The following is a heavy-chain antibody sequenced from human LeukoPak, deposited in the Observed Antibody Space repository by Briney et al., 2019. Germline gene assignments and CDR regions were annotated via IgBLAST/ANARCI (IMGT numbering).Heavy chain of an antibody. CDR3: ARGYGTSWFYS. J-gene: IGHJ5*01. CDR2: ISDSSSVI. V-gene: IGHV3-48*04. D-gene: IGHD6-13*01. Sequence: PGGSLRLSCAASGFTFSIYSMTWVRQTPGKRLEWVSYISDSSSVIYYADSVEGRFTISRDNAKNSLYLQMNSLRANDTAVYYCARGYGTSWFYSWGQGTLVTVSS. CDR1: GFTFSIYS.